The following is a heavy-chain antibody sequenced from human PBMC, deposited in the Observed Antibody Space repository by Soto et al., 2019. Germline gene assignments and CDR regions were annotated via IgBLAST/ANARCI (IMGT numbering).Heavy chain of an antibody. D-gene: IGHD5-12*01. V-gene: IGHV3-23*01. CDR2: ISGSGGST. Sequence: EVQLLESGGGLVQPWGSLRLSCAASGFTFSSYAMSWFRQAPGKGLEWVSAISGSGGSTYYADSVKGRFTISRDNSKNTLYLQMNSLRAEDTAVYYCAKSLVATIPIDYWVQGTLVTVSS. CDR1: GFTFSSYA. CDR3: AKSLVATIPIDY. J-gene: IGHJ4*02.